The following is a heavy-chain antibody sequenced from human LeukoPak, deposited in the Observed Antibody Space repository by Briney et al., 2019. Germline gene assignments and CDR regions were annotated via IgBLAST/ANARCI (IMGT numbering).Heavy chain of an antibody. J-gene: IGHJ4*02. CDR1: GGSFSGYY. CDR2: INHSGST. V-gene: IGHV4-34*01. Sequence: PSETLSLTCAVYGGSFSGYYWSWIRQPPGKGLEWIGEINHSGSTNYNPSLKSRVTISVDASKNQFSLKLSSVTAADTAVYYCARGTMTTVTYYFDYWGQGTLVTVSS. CDR3: ARGTMTTVTYYFDY. D-gene: IGHD4-17*01.